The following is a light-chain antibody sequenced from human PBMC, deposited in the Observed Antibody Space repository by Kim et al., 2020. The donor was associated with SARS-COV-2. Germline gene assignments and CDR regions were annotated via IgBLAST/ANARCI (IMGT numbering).Light chain of an antibody. J-gene: IGLJ3*02. CDR1: SSDVGGYNY. CDR3: CSYAGSYTWV. V-gene: IGLV2-11*01. Sequence: QSALTQPRSVSGSPGQSVTISCTGTSSDVGGYNYVSWYQQHPGNAPKLMIYDVSKRPSGVPDRFSGSKSGNTASLTISGLQAEDEADYYCCSYAGSYTWVFGGGTQLTVL. CDR2: DVS.